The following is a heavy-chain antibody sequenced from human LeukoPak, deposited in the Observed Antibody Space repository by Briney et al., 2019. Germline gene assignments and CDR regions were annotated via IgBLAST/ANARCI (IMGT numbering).Heavy chain of an antibody. CDR2: INPNSGGT. CDR1: GYTFTGYY. CDR3: ARGSSSWFIGNWFDP. J-gene: IGHJ5*02. D-gene: IGHD6-13*01. Sequence: ASVKVSCKASGYTFTGYYMHWVRQAPGQGLEWMGWINPNSGGTNYAQKFQGRVTMTRDTSISTAYMELSRLRSDDTAVYYCARGSSSWFIGNWFDPWGQGTLVTVSS. V-gene: IGHV1-2*02.